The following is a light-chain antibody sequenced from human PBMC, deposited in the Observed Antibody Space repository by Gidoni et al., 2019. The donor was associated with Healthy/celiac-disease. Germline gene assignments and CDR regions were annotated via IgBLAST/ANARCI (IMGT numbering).Light chain of an antibody. J-gene: IGLJ2*01. CDR3: GTWDSSLSAFVV. CDR1: SSNNGNNY. V-gene: IGLV1-51*01. Sequence: QSVLTQPPSVSAPPGQKVTISCSGSSSNNGNNYVSWYQQHPGTAPKLLIYDNNKRPSGIPDRFAGSKSGTSATLGITGLQTGDEADYYCGTWDSSLSAFVVFGGGTKLTVL. CDR2: DNN.